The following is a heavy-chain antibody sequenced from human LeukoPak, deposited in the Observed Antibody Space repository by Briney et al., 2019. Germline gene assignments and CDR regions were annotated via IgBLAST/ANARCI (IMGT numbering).Heavy chain of an antibody. CDR2: IYYSGST. Sequence: PSQTLSLTCTVSGGSISSGGYYWSWIRQHPGKGLEWIGYIYYSGSTYYNPSLKSRVTISVDTSKNQFSLKLSSVTAADTAVYYCAKSSIFYDSSGYYVGEKYYFDYWGQGTLVTVSS. CDR3: AKSSIFYDSSGYYVGEKYYFDY. D-gene: IGHD3-22*01. V-gene: IGHV4-31*03. CDR1: GGSISSGGYY. J-gene: IGHJ4*02.